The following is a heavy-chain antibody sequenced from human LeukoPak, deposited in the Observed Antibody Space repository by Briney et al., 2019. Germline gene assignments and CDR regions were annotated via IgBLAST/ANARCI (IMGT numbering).Heavy chain of an antibody. CDR2: INPNSGGT. CDR1: GGTFSSYA. Sequence: RASVKVSCKASGGTFSSYAISWVRQAPGQGLEWMGRINPNSGGTNYAQKFQGRVTMTRDTSISTAYMELSRLRSDDTAVYYCARGPNRVAAAGTNAFDIWGQGTMVTVSS. V-gene: IGHV1-2*06. D-gene: IGHD6-13*01. CDR3: ARGPNRVAAAGTNAFDI. J-gene: IGHJ3*02.